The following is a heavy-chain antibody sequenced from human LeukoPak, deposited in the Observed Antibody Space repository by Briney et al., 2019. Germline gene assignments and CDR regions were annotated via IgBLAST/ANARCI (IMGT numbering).Heavy chain of an antibody. CDR3: AREITYYHARYFDY. Sequence: SETLSLTCTVSGGSISSGDYYWSGIRQPPGKGLEWIVYIYYSGSTYYNPSLKSRVTLSVDTSKNQFSLKLSSVTAADTAVYYCAREITYYHARYFDYWGQGTLVTVSS. V-gene: IGHV4-30-4*01. CDR1: GGSISSGDYY. J-gene: IGHJ4*02. CDR2: IYYSGST. D-gene: IGHD3-10*01.